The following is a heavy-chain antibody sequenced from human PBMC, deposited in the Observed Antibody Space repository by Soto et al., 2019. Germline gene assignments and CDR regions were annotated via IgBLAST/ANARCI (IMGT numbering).Heavy chain of an antibody. CDR3: ARQERVTGTPF. V-gene: IGHV5-10-1*01. D-gene: IGHD1-20*01. J-gene: IGHJ4*02. CDR2: IDPSDSYT. CDR1: GYSFTSYW. Sequence: GETLKHSRKGSGYSFTSYWISWVRQMPGKGLEWMGRIDPSDSYTNYSPSFQGHVTISADKSISTAYLQWSSLKASDTAMYYCARQERVTGTPFWGQGTLVTVSS.